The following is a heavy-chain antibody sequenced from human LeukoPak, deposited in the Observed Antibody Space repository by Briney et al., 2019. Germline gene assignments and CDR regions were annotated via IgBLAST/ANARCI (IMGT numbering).Heavy chain of an antibody. CDR3: AADHLHYDSSGSNEN. V-gene: IGHV1-58*01. J-gene: IGHJ4*02. D-gene: IGHD3-22*01. CDR2: IVVGSGNT. Sequence: SVKVSCKASGFTFTSSAVQWVRQARGQRLEWIGWIVVGSGNTNYAQKFQERVTITRDMSTSTAYMELSSLRSEDTAVYYCAADHLHYDSSGSNENWGQGTLVTVSS. CDR1: GFTFTSSA.